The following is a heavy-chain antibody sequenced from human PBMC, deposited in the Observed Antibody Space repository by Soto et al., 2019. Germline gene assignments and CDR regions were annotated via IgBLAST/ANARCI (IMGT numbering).Heavy chain of an antibody. CDR3: ARDRPYDSSGYGFDY. CDR2: IYYSGST. J-gene: IGHJ4*02. CDR1: GGSISSGGYY. V-gene: IGHV4-30-4*08. D-gene: IGHD3-22*01. Sequence: SETLSLTCTVSGGSISSGGYYWSWIRQHPGKGLEWIGYIYYSGSTYYNPSLKSRVTISVDTSKNQFSLKLSSVTAADTAVYYCARDRPYDSSGYGFDYWGQGTLVTVSS.